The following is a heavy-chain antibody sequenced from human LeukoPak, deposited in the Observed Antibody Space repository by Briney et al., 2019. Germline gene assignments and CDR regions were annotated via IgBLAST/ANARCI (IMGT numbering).Heavy chain of an antibody. D-gene: IGHD3-3*01. CDR3: ARSQYDFWSGDFDSNWFDP. J-gene: IGHJ5*02. CDR1: GGSISSYY. CDR2: IYYSGST. V-gene: IGHV4-59*12. Sequence: SETLSLTCTVSGGSISSYYWSWIRQPPGKGLEWIGYIYYSGSTNYNPSLKSRVTISVDTSKNQFSLKLSSVTAADTAVYYCARSQYDFWSGDFDSNWFDPWGQGTLVTVSS.